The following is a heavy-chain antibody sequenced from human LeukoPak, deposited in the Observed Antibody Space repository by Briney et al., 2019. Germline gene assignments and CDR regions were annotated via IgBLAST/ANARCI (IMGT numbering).Heavy chain of an antibody. CDR1: GFTVSSNY. D-gene: IGHD2-2*01. J-gene: IGHJ4*02. CDR2: TSYDGSNK. CDR3: AKEGDGLSFDY. Sequence: GGSLRLSCAASGFTVSSNYMSWVRQAPGKGLKWVAVTSYDGSNKYYADSVKGRFTISRDNSKSTLYLQMNSLRAEDTAVYYCAKEGDGLSFDYWGQGTLVTVSS. V-gene: IGHV3-30*18.